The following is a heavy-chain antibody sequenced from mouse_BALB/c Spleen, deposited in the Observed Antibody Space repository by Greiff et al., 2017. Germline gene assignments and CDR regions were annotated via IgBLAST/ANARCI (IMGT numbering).Heavy chain of an antibody. CDR3: ARIFSLLRLRNAMDY. D-gene: IGHD1-2*01. J-gene: IGHJ4*01. Sequence: QVQLQQSGAELVRPGSSVKISCKASGYAFSSYWMNWVKQRPGQGLEWIGQIYPGDGDTNYNGKFKGKATLTADKSSSTAYMQLSSLTSEDSAVYFYARIFSLLRLRNAMDYWGQGTSVTVSS. CDR1: GYAFSSYW. V-gene: IGHV1-80*01. CDR2: IYPGDGDT.